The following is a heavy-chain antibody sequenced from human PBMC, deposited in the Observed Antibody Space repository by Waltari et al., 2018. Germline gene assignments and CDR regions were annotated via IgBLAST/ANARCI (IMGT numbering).Heavy chain of an antibody. CDR2: ISSSGSTI. CDR3: ASEGWQSPLDI. Sequence: EVQLVESGGGLVQPGGSLRLPCAASGFTFSSYEMNGVRQAPGKGLEGVSYISSSGSTIYYADSVKGRFTISRDNAKNSLYLQMNSLRAEDTAVYYCASEGWQSPLDIWGQGTMVTVSS. CDR1: GFTFSSYE. V-gene: IGHV3-48*03. J-gene: IGHJ3*02.